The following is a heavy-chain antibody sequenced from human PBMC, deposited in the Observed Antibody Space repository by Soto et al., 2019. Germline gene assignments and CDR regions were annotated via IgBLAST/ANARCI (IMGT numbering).Heavy chain of an antibody. J-gene: IGHJ4*02. V-gene: IGHV3-11*06. CDR3: ARDSSIAPRTLDY. D-gene: IGHD6-6*01. CDR1: GFTFSDYY. CDR2: ISSRSSYG. Sequence: QVQLVESGGGVVQPGRSLRLSCAASGFTFSDYYMSWIRQAPGKGLEWVSYISSRSSYGEYADSVKGRFTISRDNAKNSLYLQMNSLRAEDTAVYYCARDSSIAPRTLDYWGQGTLVTVSS.